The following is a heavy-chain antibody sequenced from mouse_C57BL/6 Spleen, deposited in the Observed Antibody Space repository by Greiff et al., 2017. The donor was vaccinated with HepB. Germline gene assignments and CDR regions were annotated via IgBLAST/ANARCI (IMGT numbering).Heavy chain of an antibody. J-gene: IGHJ3*01. CDR2: ISSGSSTI. V-gene: IGHV5-17*01. Sequence: EVKLMESGGGLVKPGGSLKLSCAASGFTFSDYGMHWVRQAPEKGLEWVAYISSGSSTIYYADTVKGRFTISRDNAKNTLFLQMTSLRSEDTAMYYCARKDDYGYASWFAYWGQGTLVTVSA. CDR1: GFTFSDYG. CDR3: ARKDDYGYASWFAY. D-gene: IGHD2-2*01.